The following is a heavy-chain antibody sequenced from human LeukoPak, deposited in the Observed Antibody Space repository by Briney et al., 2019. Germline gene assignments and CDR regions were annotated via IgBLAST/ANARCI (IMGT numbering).Heavy chain of an antibody. V-gene: IGHV3-30-3*01. CDR1: GFTFSSYA. CDR3: ARDLLSVPYYDFWSGYLGALDY. CDR2: ISYDGSNK. Sequence: QAGGSLRLSCAASGFTFSSYAMHWVRQAPGKGLEWVAVISYDGSNKYYADSVKGRFTISRDNSKNTLYLQMNSLRAEDTAVYYCARDLLSVPYYDFWSGYLGALDYWGQGTLVTVSS. J-gene: IGHJ4*02. D-gene: IGHD3-3*01.